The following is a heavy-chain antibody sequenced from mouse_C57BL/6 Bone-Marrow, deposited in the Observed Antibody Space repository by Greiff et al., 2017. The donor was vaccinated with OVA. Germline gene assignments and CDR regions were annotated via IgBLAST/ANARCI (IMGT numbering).Heavy chain of an antibody. D-gene: IGHD2-2*01. J-gene: IGHJ2*01. CDR1: GYTFTDYY. Sequence: QVTLKVSGAELVRPGASVKLSCKASGYTFTDYYISWVKQRPGQGLEWIARIYPGSGNIYYNEKFKGKATLTAEKSSSTAYMQLSSLTSDDSAVYFCARSERLRDYFGYWGQGTTLTVSS. CDR2: IYPGSGNI. CDR3: ARSERLRDYFGY. V-gene: IGHV1-76*01.